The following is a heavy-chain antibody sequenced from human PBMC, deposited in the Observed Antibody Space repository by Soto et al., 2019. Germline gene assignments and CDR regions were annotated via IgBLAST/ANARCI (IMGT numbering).Heavy chain of an antibody. J-gene: IGHJ6*02. CDR3: AKANYYDNSGYTHYYYYGMDV. D-gene: IGHD3-22*01. V-gene: IGHV3-30*18. CDR1: GFTFSSYG. CDR2: ISYDGSNK. Sequence: GGSLRLSCAASGFTFSSYGMHWVRQAPGKGLEWVAVISYDGSNKYYADSVKGRFTISRDNSKNTLYLQMNSLRAEDTAIYYCAKANYYDNSGYTHYYYYGMDVWGQGTTVTVSS.